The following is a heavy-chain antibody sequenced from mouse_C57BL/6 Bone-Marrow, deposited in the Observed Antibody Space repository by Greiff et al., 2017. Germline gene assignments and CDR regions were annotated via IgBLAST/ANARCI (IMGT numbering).Heavy chain of an antibody. CDR3: ARPVGDY. CDR2: IDPSDSYT. Sequence: QVQLKQPGAELVMPGASVKLSCKASGYTFTSYWMHWVKQRPGQGLEWIGEIDPSDSYTNYNQKFKGKSTLTVDKSSSTAYMQLRSLTSEDSAVYYCARPVGDYWGQGTTLTVSS. V-gene: IGHV1-69*01. CDR1: GYTFTSYW. J-gene: IGHJ2*01. D-gene: IGHD3-3*01.